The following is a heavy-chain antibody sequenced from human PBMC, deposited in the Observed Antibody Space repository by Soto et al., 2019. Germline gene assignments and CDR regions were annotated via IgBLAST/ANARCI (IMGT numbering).Heavy chain of an antibody. V-gene: IGHV2-5*02. D-gene: IGHD1-26*01. J-gene: IGHJ4*02. CDR2: IYWDDDK. CDR3: AHRSGGSYAFDY. CDR1: GFSLSTSGVA. Sequence: QITLKESGPTLVKPTQTLTLTCTFSGFSLSTSGVAVGWIRQPPGKALEWLALIYWDDDKRYSPSLKSRLTIXKXXSKTQVVLKVTNLDPVDTATYSCAHRSGGSYAFDYWGQGTLVTVSS.